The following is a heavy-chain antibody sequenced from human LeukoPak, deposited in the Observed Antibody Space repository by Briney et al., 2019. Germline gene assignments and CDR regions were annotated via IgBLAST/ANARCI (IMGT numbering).Heavy chain of an antibody. CDR3: TRLALVTTSGAFSDY. V-gene: IGHV3-53*01. CDR2: IVHIGTGT. CDR1: GFTFSSSY. Sequence: GGSLRLSCAASGFTFSSSYMYWVRQAPGKGLEWVSSIVHIGTGTYYADSVKGRFTISRDNSKNTLFLQMNSLSAEDTAVYYCTRLALVTTSGAFSDYWGQGTLVTVSS. D-gene: IGHD4-17*01. J-gene: IGHJ4*02.